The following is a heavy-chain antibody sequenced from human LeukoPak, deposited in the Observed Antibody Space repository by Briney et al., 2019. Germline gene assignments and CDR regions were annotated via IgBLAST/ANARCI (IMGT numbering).Heavy chain of an antibody. J-gene: IGHJ4*02. D-gene: IGHD6-6*01. CDR1: GGSFSGYY. Sequence: SETLSLTRAVYGGSFSGYYWSWIRQPPGKGLEWIGEINHSGSTNYNPSLKSRVTIPVDTSKNQFSPKLSSVTAADTAVYYCARSEGIAARFRYWGQGTLVTVSS. CDR2: INHSGST. CDR3: ARSEGIAARFRY. V-gene: IGHV4-34*01.